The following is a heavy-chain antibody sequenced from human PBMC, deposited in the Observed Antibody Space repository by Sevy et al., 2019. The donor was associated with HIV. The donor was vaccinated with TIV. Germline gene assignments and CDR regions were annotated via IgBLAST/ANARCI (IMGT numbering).Heavy chain of an antibody. CDR3: AKDYDSSSWTYYYYGMDV. CDR2: ISGSGGST. CDR1: GFTFSSYA. J-gene: IGHJ6*02. Sequence: GGSLRLSCAASGFTFSSYAMSWVRQAPGKGLEWVSAISGSGGSTYYADSVKGRFTISRDNSKNTLYLQMNSLRAEDMAVYYCAKDYDSSSWTYYYYGMDVWGQGTTVTVSS. D-gene: IGHD6-13*01. V-gene: IGHV3-23*01.